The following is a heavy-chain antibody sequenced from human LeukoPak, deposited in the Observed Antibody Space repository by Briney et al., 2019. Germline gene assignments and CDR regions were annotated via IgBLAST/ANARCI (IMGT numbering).Heavy chain of an antibody. CDR3: AKDLYYDSSGYSAKAY. CDR1: GFIFSSYA. D-gene: IGHD3-22*01. CDR2: ISGNGGTT. J-gene: IGHJ4*02. V-gene: IGHV3-23*01. Sequence: AGGSLSLSCAASGFIFSSYAMSWVRQAPGKGLEWVSIISGNGGTTYYADSVKGRFTISRDNSKNTLYLQMNGLRAEDTAVYYCAKDLYYDSSGYSAKAYWGQGTLVTVSS.